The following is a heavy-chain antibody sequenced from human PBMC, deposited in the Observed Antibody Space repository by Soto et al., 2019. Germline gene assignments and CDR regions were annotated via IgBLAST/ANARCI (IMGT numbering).Heavy chain of an antibody. V-gene: IGHV3-53*01. J-gene: IGHJ2*01. D-gene: IGHD3-22*01. Sequence: EVQLVESGGGLIQPGGSLRLSCAASGFTVRSHYMTWVRQAPGKGLEWVSVIYSGGSTYYADSVKGRFIISRDNSKNALYLQMNSLRAEGMAVYYCARGIVSPYWYFDLWGRGTLVTVSS. CDR1: GFTVRSHY. CDR2: IYSGGST. CDR3: ARGIVSPYWYFDL.